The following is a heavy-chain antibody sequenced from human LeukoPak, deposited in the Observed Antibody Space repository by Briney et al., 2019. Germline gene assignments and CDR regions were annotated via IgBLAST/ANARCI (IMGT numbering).Heavy chain of an antibody. Sequence: ASVKVSCKVSGYTLTELSMHWVRQAPGKGLEWMGGFDPEDGETIYAQKFQGRVTMTEDTSTDTAYMELSSLRSEDTAVYYCATVRAPYYYDSSGLVYWGQGTLVTVSS. D-gene: IGHD3-22*01. CDR3: ATVRAPYYYDSSGLVY. V-gene: IGHV1-24*01. CDR1: GYTLTELS. CDR2: FDPEDGET. J-gene: IGHJ4*02.